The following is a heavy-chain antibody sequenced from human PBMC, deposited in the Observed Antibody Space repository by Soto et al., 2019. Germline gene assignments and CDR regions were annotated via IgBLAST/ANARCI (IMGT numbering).Heavy chain of an antibody. D-gene: IGHD3-10*01. V-gene: IGHV3-73*01. CDR2: IRSKANSYAT. Sequence: GGSLRLSCAASGFTFSGSAMHWVRQASGKGLEWVGRIRSKANSYATAYAASVKGRFTISRDDSKNTAYLQMNSLKTEDMAVYYCTRLYYGSGSPSPYYYYYYGMDVWGQGTTVTVSS. CDR1: GFTFSGSA. J-gene: IGHJ6*02. CDR3: TRLYYGSGSPSPYYYYYYGMDV.